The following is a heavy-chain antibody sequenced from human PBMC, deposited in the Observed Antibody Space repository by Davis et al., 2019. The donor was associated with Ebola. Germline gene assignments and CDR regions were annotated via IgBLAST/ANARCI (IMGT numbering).Heavy chain of an antibody. D-gene: IGHD5-24*01. J-gene: IGHJ4*02. CDR1: GGSINSDDYY. CDR2: IYHTGST. Sequence: SETLSLTCTVSGGSINSDDYYWSWIRQPPGKGLEWIGNIYHTGSTFYNPSLKSRVTISVDTSKNHFSLKLSSVTAADTAVYYCARGLFPVEMAYWGQGTLVTVSS. CDR3: ARGLFPVEMAY. V-gene: IGHV4-39*02.